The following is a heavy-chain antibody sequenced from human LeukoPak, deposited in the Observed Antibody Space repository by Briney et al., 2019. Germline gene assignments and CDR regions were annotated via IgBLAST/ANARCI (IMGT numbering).Heavy chain of an antibody. J-gene: IGHJ3*01. V-gene: IGHV4-59*08. CDR3: ARHYTYYYDSSRYSYATTYAFDF. D-gene: IGHD3-22*01. CDR1: GGSISSYY. Sequence: SETLSLTCTVSGGSISSYYWSWIRQPPGKGLEWIGYIYYSGSTNYNPSLTSRVTISVDTSKNQFSLKLSSVTAADTAVYYCARHYTYYYDSSRYSYATTYAFDFWGQGTMVTVSS. CDR2: IYYSGST.